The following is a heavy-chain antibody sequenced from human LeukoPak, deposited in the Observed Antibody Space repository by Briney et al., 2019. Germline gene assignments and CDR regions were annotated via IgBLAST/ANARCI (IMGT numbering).Heavy chain of an antibody. J-gene: IGHJ4*02. D-gene: IGHD4-17*01. Sequence: SETLSLTCTVSGGSISSYYWSWIRQPPGKGLEWIGYIYYSGSTNYNPSLKSRVTISVDTSKNQFSLKLSSVTAADTAVYYCARQGTDYGDYGGSFDYWGQGIRVTVSS. V-gene: IGHV4-59*08. CDR3: ARQGTDYGDYGGSFDY. CDR1: GGSISSYY. CDR2: IYYSGST.